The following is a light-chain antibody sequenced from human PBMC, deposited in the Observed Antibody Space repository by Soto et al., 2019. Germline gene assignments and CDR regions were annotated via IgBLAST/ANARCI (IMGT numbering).Light chain of an antibody. V-gene: IGLV2-8*01. CDR1: SSDVGFYNF. J-gene: IGLJ1*01. Sequence: QSALTQPPSASGSPGQSLTISCTGTSSDVGFYNFVSWYQQRPGKAPKLVIYEVTKRPSGVPDRFSGSKSGSTASLTVSGLQADDEADYYCAPYDGTKRFVFGSGTKLTVL. CDR2: EVT. CDR3: APYDGTKRFV.